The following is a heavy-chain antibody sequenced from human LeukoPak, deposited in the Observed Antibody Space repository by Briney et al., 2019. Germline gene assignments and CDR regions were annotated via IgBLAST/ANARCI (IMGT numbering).Heavy chain of an antibody. CDR2: INPNDGGT. CDR3: ARAKDDSGSYFAY. CDR1: GYTFTAYY. D-gene: IGHD1-26*01. V-gene: IGHV1-2*02. J-gene: IGHJ4*02. Sequence: PEASVKVSCKTSGYTFTAYYMHWVRQAPGQGLEWMGWINPNDGGTNYAQNFQGRVTVTRDTSINTVYMEVNRPTSDDTAVYYCARAKDDSGSYFAYWGQGTLVTVSS.